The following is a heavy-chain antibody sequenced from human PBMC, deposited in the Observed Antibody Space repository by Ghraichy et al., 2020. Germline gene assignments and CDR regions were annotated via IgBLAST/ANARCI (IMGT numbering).Heavy chain of an antibody. D-gene: IGHD5-24*01. CDR1: GGSISSSSYY. CDR2: IYYSGST. V-gene: IGHV4-39*01. Sequence: TLSLTCTVSGGSISSSSYYWGWIRQPPGKGLEWIGSIYYSGSTYYNPSLKSRVTISVDTSKNQFSLKLSSVTAADTAVYYCARFGRDGYSNYFDYWGQGTLVTVSS. CDR3: ARFGRDGYSNYFDY. J-gene: IGHJ4*02.